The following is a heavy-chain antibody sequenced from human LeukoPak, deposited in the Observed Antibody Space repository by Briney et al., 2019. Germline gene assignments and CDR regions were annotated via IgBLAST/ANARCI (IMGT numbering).Heavy chain of an antibody. CDR3: ARLASITIFGVVIRGAFDI. Sequence: SETLSLTCAVSGYSISSGYYWGWIRQPPGKGLEWIGSIYHSGSTYYNPSLKSRVTISVDTSKNQSSLKLSSVTAADTAVYYCARLASITIFGVVIRGAFDIWGQGTMVTVSS. CDR2: IYHSGST. D-gene: IGHD3-3*01. V-gene: IGHV4-38-2*01. J-gene: IGHJ3*02. CDR1: GYSISSGYY.